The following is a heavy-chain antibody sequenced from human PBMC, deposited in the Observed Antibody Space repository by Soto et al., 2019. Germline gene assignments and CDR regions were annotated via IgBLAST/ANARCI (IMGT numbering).Heavy chain of an antibody. CDR2: IIVDSGNT. Sequence: ASVKVYCTASGFTFAESAVQWVRQDRGQSLEWIGRIIVDSGNTKSAEKFTERVSMSWDMSTSTAFMELRSLSSDDTAVYYCATANNTSPFDYWGLGTLVTVSS. D-gene: IGHD1-26*01. J-gene: IGHJ4*02. CDR3: ATANNTSPFDY. V-gene: IGHV1-58*01. CDR1: GFTFAESA.